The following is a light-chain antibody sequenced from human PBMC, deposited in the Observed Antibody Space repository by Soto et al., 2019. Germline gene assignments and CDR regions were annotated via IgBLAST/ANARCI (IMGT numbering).Light chain of an antibody. Sequence: QAVVTQPASVSGSPGQSITISCSGTSSDVGSYNLVSWYQQHSGKAPKLMIYEVSQRPSGVSNRFSGSKSGNTASLTISGLQAEDEADYYCCSYAGSSPHVVFGGGTKLTVL. J-gene: IGLJ2*01. V-gene: IGLV2-23*02. CDR1: SSDVGSYNL. CDR3: CSYAGSSPHVV. CDR2: EVS.